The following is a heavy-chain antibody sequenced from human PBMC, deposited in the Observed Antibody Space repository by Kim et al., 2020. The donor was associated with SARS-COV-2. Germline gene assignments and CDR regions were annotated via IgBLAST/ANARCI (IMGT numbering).Heavy chain of an antibody. CDR1: GFSFSDYA. CDR3: ARVPITAVAGLAYYGMDV. D-gene: IGHD6-19*01. V-gene: IGHV3-23*01. Sequence: GGSLRLSCAASGFSFSDYAMSWARQAPGKGLEWVSVISGSGDSTNYADFVKGRFTISRDSSKQTLYLQMDILRPEDTAIYYCARVPITAVAGLAYYGMDVWGQGSTVTVSS. CDR2: ISGSGDST. J-gene: IGHJ6*02.